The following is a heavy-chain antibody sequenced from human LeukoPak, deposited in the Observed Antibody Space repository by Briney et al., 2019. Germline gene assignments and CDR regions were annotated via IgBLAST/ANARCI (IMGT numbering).Heavy chain of an antibody. Sequence: GGSLRLSCAASGFTFDDYAMHWVRQAPGKGLEWVSGISWNSGTIGYADSVKGRFTISRDNSKNTLYLQMNSLRAEDTAVYYCASSPPEYSSSFWLGWGQGTLVTVSS. J-gene: IGHJ4*02. D-gene: IGHD6-6*01. CDR2: ISWNSGTI. V-gene: IGHV3-9*01. CDR1: GFTFDDYA. CDR3: ASSPPEYSSSFWLG.